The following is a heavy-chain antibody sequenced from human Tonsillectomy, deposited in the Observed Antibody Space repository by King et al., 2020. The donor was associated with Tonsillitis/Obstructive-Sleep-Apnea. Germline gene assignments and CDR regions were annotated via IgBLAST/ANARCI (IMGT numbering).Heavy chain of an antibody. V-gene: IGHV3-30*04. Sequence: VQLVESGGGVVQPGGSLRLSCAASGFTFSRNPMHWVRQAPGKGPEWVAIISYDGNSNFYAASMKGRFKIARDNSKHTLYLQIHRLRADATAVYYCARDQCRAHYDFCSGYYSFDDGGQGTLVTVSS. J-gene: IGHJ4*02. CDR1: GFTFSRNP. CDR2: ISYDGNSN. CDR3: ARDQCRAHYDFCSGYYSFDD. D-gene: IGHD3-3*01.